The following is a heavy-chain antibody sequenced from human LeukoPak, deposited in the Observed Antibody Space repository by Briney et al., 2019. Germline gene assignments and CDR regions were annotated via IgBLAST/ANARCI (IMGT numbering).Heavy chain of an antibody. J-gene: IGHJ4*02. CDR1: GFTVSGNY. D-gene: IGHD6-19*01. CDR2: IYSGGNT. CDR3: AKDPSSGWELDY. V-gene: IGHV3-66*01. Sequence: GGSLRLSCEASGFTVSGNYMNWIRQAPGKGLEWVSVIYSGGNTYYADSVKGRFSISRDNSKNTLYLQMNSLRVEDTAVYYCAKDPSSGWELDYWGQGTLVTVSS.